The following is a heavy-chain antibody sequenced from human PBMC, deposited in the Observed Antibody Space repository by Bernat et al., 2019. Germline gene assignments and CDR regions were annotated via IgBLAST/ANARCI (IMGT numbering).Heavy chain of an antibody. D-gene: IGHD2-15*01. J-gene: IGHJ5*02. CDR3: AREEKGYCSGGSCYWNNWFDP. V-gene: IGHV1-2*04. Sequence: QVQLVQSGAEVKKPGASVKVSCKASGYTFTGYYMHWVRQAPGQGLEWMGWINPNSGGTNYAQKFQGWVTMTRDTSISTAYMELSRLRSDDTAVYYCAREEKGYCSGGSCYWNNWFDPWSQGTLVTVSS. CDR1: GYTFTGYY. CDR2: INPNSGGT.